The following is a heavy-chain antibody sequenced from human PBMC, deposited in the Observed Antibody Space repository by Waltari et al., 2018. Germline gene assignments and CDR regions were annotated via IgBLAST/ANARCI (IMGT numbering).Heavy chain of an antibody. CDR2: IYHGGTP. D-gene: IGHD3-22*01. CDR1: GNFISRGYY. CDR3: ASPRYDSSGYYYGAGAFDI. V-gene: IGHV4-38-2*02. J-gene: IGHJ3*02. Sequence: QLQLQESGPGVVKPSETLSLTCTVSGNFISRGYYWGWVRQAPGKGLEWVASIYHGGTPCYNPSLESRATISVDTSKNQFSLKLTSVTPADAAVYYCASPRYDSSGYYYGAGAFDIWGQGTMVTVSS.